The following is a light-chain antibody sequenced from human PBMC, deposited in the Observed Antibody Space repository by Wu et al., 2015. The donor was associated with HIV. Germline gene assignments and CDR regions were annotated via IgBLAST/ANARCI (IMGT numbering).Light chain of an antibody. CDR2: AAS. CDR3: LQDYRYPQT. Sequence: AIQMTQSPPSLSASVGDRVTIICRASQDIKNDLGWYRQNPGKAPELLIYAASRLQSGVPSRFSGSGSGREFTLTINSLLPKDFATYYCLQDYRYPQTFGQGTKVEVK. V-gene: IGKV1-6*02. CDR1: QDIKND. J-gene: IGKJ1*01.